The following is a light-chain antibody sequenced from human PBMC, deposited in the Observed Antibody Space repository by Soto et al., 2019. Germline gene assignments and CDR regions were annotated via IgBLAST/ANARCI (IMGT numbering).Light chain of an antibody. J-gene: IGKJ4*01. Sequence: TRSPATRALSPGKTTTLSCLASQTVSSRFLAWYQQKPGQAPRLLIYGALSRATGIQDRFSGSGSGTDFTLTISRLEPADFALYYCQQYATSPLTFGGGTKVDIK. CDR1: QTVSSRF. CDR3: QQYATSPLT. CDR2: GAL. V-gene: IGKV3-20*01.